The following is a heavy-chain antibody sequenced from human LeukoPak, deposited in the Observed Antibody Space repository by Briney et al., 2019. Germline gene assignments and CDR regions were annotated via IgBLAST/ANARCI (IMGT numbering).Heavy chain of an antibody. J-gene: IGHJ6*03. Sequence: PSETLSLTCTVSDASMSSHYWIWVRQPPGRGLGWIGYVFSTGDTTYSPSLKSRVTISVDMSENQFSLKLNSVTAADTAVYYCARGVYNYYYMDVWGRGATVTVSS. CDR2: VFSTGDT. V-gene: IGHV4-59*11. CDR3: ARGVYNYYYMDV. CDR1: DASMSSHY.